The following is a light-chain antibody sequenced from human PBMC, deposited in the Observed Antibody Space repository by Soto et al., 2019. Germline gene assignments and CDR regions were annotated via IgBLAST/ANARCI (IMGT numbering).Light chain of an antibody. CDR3: AAWDDTLNGFV. CDR1: KSNIGSTS. V-gene: IGLV1-44*01. CDR2: SSD. Sequence: QSALTQPPSASGTPGQRVTISCSGSKSNIGSTSVHWFQQPPGTAPKLLIHSSDKRPSGVPIRFSASTSGTSASLAISGLQSEDEGDYYCAAWDDTLNGFVFGTGTKVTV. J-gene: IGLJ1*01.